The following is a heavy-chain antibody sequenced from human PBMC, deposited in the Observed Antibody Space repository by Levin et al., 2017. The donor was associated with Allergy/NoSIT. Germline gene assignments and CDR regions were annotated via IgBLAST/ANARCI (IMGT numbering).Heavy chain of an antibody. V-gene: IGHV3-30-3*01. CDR2: ISYDGSNK. CDR1: GFTFSSYA. CDR3: ARDRSYYDILTGYLFDY. Sequence: SCAASGFTFSSYAMHWVRQAPGKGLEWVAVISYDGSNKYYADSVKGRFTISRDNSKNTLYLQMNSLRAEDTAVYYCARDRSYYDILTGYLFDYWGQGTLVTVSS. J-gene: IGHJ4*02. D-gene: IGHD3-9*01.